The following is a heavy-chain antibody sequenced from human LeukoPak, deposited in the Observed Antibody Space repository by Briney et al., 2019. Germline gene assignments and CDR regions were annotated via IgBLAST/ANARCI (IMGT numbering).Heavy chain of an antibody. CDR1: GFNFRDYH. J-gene: IGHJ4*02. CDR3: SKRESASGTDYKSFEY. D-gene: IGHD3-10*01. CDR2: LSGSGSST. Sequence: GGSLRLSCAASGFNFRDYHMSWIRQAPGKGLEWVSSLSGSGSSTYYADSVKGRFTISRDNSKNTLYLQMNSLRGEDTAVYYCSKRESASGTDYKSFEYWGQGTLVTVSS. V-gene: IGHV3-23*01.